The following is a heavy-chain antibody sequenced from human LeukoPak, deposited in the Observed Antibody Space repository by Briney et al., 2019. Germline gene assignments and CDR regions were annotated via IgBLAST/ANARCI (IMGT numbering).Heavy chain of an antibody. V-gene: IGHV4-30-2*01. CDR2: ISHSGST. D-gene: IGHD2-15*01. CDR3: ANADRYCGGGNCHVPDAFDF. CDR1: DDSISSGAYY. Sequence: SETLSLTCTVSDDSISSGAYYWTWIRQPPGKGLEWIGYISHSGSTYYNPSLKSRVTISVDMSKNQFSLKLSSVTAADTAKYYCANADRYCGGGNCHVPDAFDFWGQGTVVTVSS. J-gene: IGHJ3*01.